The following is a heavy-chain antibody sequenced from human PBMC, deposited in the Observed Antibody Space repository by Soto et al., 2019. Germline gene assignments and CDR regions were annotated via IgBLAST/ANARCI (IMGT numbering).Heavy chain of an antibody. V-gene: IGHV3-73*01. Sequence: GGSLRLSCAASGFTFSGSAMHWVRQASGKGLEWVGRIRSKANSYATAYAASVKGRFTISRDDSKNTAYLQMNSLKTEDTAVYYCWGGGYDSRPRQYGMDVWGQGTTVTVSS. J-gene: IGHJ6*02. CDR1: GFTFSGSA. CDR3: WGGGYDSRPRQYGMDV. CDR2: IRSKANSYAT. D-gene: IGHD5-12*01.